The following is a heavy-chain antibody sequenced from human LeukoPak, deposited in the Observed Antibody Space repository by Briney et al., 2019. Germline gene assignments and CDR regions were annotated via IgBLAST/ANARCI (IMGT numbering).Heavy chain of an antibody. D-gene: IGHD3-22*01. J-gene: IGHJ4*02. CDR2: IIPIFGTA. V-gene: IGHV1-69*05. CDR1: GGTFSRLP. Sequence: GASVKVSCKTSGGTFSRLPISWVRQAPGQGLEWMGGIIPIFGTANYAQKFQGRVTITTDEPTSTVYMEVTSLRSEDTAVYYCARGDGRGTSGYYDYWGQGTLVTVSS. CDR3: ARGDGRGTSGYYDY.